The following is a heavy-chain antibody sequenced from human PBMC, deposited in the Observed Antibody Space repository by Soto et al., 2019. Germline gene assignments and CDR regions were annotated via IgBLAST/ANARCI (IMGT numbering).Heavy chain of an antibody. CDR3: ARVVITTVIFYYGMDV. CDR2: INTRNDTT. CDR1: GYTFVNYG. V-gene: IGHV1-18*01. Sequence: QVQLVQSGPEVKKPGASVKVSCKASGYTFVNYGIGWVRQAPGQGPEWVGWINTRNDTTNYARKLQGRVTMTKDTSTSTAYMELRSLRSDDTAVYFCARVVITTVIFYYGMDVWGPGTTVTVSS. J-gene: IGHJ6*02. D-gene: IGHD3-16*02.